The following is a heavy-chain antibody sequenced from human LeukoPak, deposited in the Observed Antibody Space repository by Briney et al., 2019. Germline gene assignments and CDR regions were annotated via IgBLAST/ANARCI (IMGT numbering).Heavy chain of an antibody. CDR1: GGSISSSSYY. J-gene: IGHJ4*02. Sequence: SETLPLTCTVSGGSISSSSYYWGWIRQPPGKGLEWIGSIYYSGSTYYNPSLKSRVTISVDTSKNQFSLKLSSVTAADTAVYYCARGDSGSYSFGFDYWGQGTLVTVSS. CDR3: ARGDSGSYSFGFDY. CDR2: IYYSGST. V-gene: IGHV4-39*01. D-gene: IGHD1-26*01.